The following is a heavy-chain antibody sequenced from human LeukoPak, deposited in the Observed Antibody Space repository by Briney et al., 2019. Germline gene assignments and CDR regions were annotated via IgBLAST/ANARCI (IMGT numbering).Heavy chain of an antibody. D-gene: IGHD3-10*01. V-gene: IGHV4-38-2*02. CDR1: GYSISSGYY. J-gene: IGHJ5*02. CDR2: IYHSGST. Sequence: SETLSLTCAVSGYSISSGYYWGWIRQPPGKGLEWIGSIYHSGSTYYNPSLKSRVTISVDTSKDQFSLKLSSVTAADTAVYYCAREEFTMARGVTTFDPWGQGTLVTVSS. CDR3: AREEFTMARGVTTFDP.